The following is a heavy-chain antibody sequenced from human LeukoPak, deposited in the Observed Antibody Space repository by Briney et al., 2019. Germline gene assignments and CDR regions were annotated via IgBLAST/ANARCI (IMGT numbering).Heavy chain of an antibody. D-gene: IGHD3-10*01. J-gene: IGHJ5*02. CDR1: GYTFTSYD. Sequence: ASVEVSCKASGYTFTSYDINWVRQATGQGLEWMGWMNPNSGNTGYAQKFQGRVTMTRNTSISTAYMELSSLRSEDTAVYYCARGFSRRKYGSGSSSRFDPWGQGTLVTVSS. CDR3: ARGFSRRKYGSGSSSRFDP. V-gene: IGHV1-8*01. CDR2: MNPNSGNT.